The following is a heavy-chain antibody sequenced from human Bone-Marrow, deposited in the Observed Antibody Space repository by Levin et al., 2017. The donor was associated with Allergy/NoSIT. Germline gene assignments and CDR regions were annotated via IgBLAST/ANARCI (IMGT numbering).Heavy chain of an antibody. V-gene: IGHV2-70*01. Sequence: SGPTLVKPTQTLTLTCTFSGFSLSTSGMCVSWIRQPPGKALEWLALIDWDDDKYYSTSLKTRLTISKDTSKNQVVLTMTNMDPVDTATYYCARMLADREYYYYGMDVWGQGTTVTVSS. J-gene: IGHJ6*02. CDR1: GFSLSTSGMC. D-gene: IGHD1-14*01. CDR2: IDWDDDK. CDR3: ARMLADREYYYYGMDV.